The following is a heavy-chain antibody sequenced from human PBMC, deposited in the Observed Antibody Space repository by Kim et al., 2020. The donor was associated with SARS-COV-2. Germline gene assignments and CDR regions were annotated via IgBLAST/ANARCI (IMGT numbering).Heavy chain of an antibody. D-gene: IGHD3-10*01. J-gene: IGHJ6*01. V-gene: IGHV3-9*01. Sequence: GGSLRLSCAASGFTFDDYAMHWVRQAPGKGLEWVSGISWNSGSIGYADSVKGRFTISRDNAKNSLYLQMNSLRAEDTALYYCAKGGSGSSYYYYYYGMDV. CDR2: ISWNSGSI. CDR3: AKGGSGSSYYYYYYGMDV. CDR1: GFTFDDYA.